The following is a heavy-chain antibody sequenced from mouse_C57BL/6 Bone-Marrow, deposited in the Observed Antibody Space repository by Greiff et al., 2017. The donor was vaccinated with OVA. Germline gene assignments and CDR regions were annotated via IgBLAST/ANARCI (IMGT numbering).Heavy chain of an antibody. J-gene: IGHJ3*01. D-gene: IGHD3-3*01. CDR1: GYTFTSYG. Sequence: VQGVESGAELARPGASVKLSCKASGYTFTSYGISWVKQRTGQGLEWIGEIYPRSGNTYYNEKFKGKATLTADKSSSTAYMELRSLTSEDSAVYFCANLGWFAYWGQGTLVTVSA. CDR3: ANLGWFAY. CDR2: IYPRSGNT. V-gene: IGHV1-81*01.